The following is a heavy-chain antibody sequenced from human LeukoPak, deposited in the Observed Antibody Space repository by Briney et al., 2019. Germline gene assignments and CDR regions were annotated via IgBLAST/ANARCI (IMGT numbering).Heavy chain of an antibody. J-gene: IGHJ4*02. CDR1: GGSISSGGYY. CDR2: IYYSGST. D-gene: IGHD1-26*01. V-gene: IGHV4-31*03. CDR3: ARVAAVVGATRLDC. Sequence: SQTLSLTCTVSGGSISSGGYYWSWIRQHPGKGLEWIGYIYYSGSTYYNPSLKSRVTISVDTSKNQFSLKLSSVTAADTAVYYCARVAAVVGATRLDCWGQGTLVTVSS.